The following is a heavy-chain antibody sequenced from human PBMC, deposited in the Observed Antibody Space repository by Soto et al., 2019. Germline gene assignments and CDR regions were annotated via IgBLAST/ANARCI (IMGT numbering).Heavy chain of an antibody. CDR3: ARDPQMAYCGGDCYSVVGDAFDI. CDR1: GYTFTSYD. CDR2: INPSGGST. J-gene: IGHJ3*02. V-gene: IGHV1-46*01. D-gene: IGHD2-21*02. Sequence: ASVKVSCKASGYTFTSYDMHWVLQAPGQGLEWMGIINPSGGSTSYAQKFQGRVTMTRDTPTSTVYMELSSLRSEDTAVYYCARDPQMAYCGGDCYSVVGDAFDIWGQGTMVTVSS.